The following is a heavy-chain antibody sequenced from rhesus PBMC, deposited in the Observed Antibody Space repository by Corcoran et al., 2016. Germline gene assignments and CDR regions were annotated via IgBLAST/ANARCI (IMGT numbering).Heavy chain of an antibody. D-gene: IGHD6-25*01. Sequence: QVTLKESGPARVKPTQTLTLTCTFSGFSPSTSGMRVIWIRQPPGKALAWLARIDWDEDKYYRTSLKSRLTISKETSKNQVVLTMTNMDPVDTATYYCARSRKGAAAPHYWGQGVLVTVSS. V-gene: IGHV2S2*01. CDR1: GFSPSTSGMR. CDR2: IDWDEDK. J-gene: IGHJ4*01. CDR3: ARSRKGAAAPHY.